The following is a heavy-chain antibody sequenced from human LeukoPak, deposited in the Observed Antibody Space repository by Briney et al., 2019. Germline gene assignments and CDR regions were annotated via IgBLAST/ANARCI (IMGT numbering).Heavy chain of an antibody. Sequence: SETLSLTCTVSGGSISSGGYYWSWIRQHPGKGLAWIGYIYYSGSTYYNPSLKSRVTISVDTSKNQFSLKLSSVTAADTAVYYCARVGVVVPAAILVLDYWGQGTLVTVSS. CDR3: ARVGVVVPAAILVLDY. V-gene: IGHV4-31*03. D-gene: IGHD2-2*02. J-gene: IGHJ4*02. CDR2: IYYSGST. CDR1: GGSISSGGYY.